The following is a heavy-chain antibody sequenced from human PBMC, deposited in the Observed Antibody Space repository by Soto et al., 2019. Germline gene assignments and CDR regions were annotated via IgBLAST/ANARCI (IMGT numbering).Heavy chain of an antibody. D-gene: IGHD2-15*01. CDR2: INAGNGNT. CDR3: ASRGGTYCSGGSGYSAYYYGMDF. V-gene: IGHV1-3*01. CDR1: GYTFTSYA. Sequence: QVQLVQSGAAVKKPGASVKDSCKASGYTFTSYAMHWVRPAPGQRLAWMGWINAGNGNTKYSQKCQARVPLNSAASVSTAYIVLRSLRAEDTAVYYCASRGGTYCSGGSGYSAYYYGMDFWGQWTTVTVSS. J-gene: IGHJ6*02.